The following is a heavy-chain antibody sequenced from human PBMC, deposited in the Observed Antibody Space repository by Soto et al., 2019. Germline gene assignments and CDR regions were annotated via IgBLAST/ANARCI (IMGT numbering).Heavy chain of an antibody. CDR2: ISSNGGST. CDR1: GFTFSSYA. Sequence: PGGSLRLSCSASGFTFSSYAMHWVRQAPGKGLEYVSAISSNGGSTYYADSVKGRFTISRDNSKNTLYLQMSSLRAEDTAVYYCASLSRSDSNSAFDYWGLGTLVTVSS. D-gene: IGHD3-22*01. CDR3: ASLSRSDSNSAFDY. J-gene: IGHJ4*02. V-gene: IGHV3-64D*06.